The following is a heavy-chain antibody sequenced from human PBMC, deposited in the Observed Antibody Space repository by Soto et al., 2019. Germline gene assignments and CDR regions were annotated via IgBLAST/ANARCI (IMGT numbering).Heavy chain of an antibody. Sequence: PGGSLRLSCAASGFTFSSYSMNWVRQAPGKGLEWVSYISSSSSTIYYADSVKGRFTISRDNAKNSLYLQMNSLRDEDTAVYYCARDCTAVAGTVSGMDVWGQGTTVTVSS. CDR3: ARDCTAVAGTVSGMDV. V-gene: IGHV3-48*02. D-gene: IGHD6-19*01. CDR1: GFTFSSYS. CDR2: ISSSSSTI. J-gene: IGHJ6*02.